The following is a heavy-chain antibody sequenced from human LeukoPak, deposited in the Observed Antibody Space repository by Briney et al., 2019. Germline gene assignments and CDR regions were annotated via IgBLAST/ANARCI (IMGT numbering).Heavy chain of an antibody. CDR2: ISSSSSYI. CDR1: GFTFSSYS. J-gene: IGHJ6*03. Sequence: GGSLRLSCAASGFTFSSYSMNWVRQAPRKGLEWVSSISSSSSYIYYADSVKGRFTISRDNAKNSLYLQMNSLRAEDTAVYYCARDAQDDYYMDVWGKGTTVTVSS. V-gene: IGHV3-21*01. CDR3: ARDAQDDYYMDV.